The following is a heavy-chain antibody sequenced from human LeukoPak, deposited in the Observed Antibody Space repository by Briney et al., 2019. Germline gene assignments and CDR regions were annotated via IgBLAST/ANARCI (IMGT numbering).Heavy chain of an antibody. Sequence: PSETLPLTCTVSDFSIINIYYWGWIGQPPGKGREWIRSIYHIGSIYYNPSLRSRGTISVDTSKNQFSLRLSSVTAADTAVYYCARHVWGSISYMDVWGKGTTVTVSS. CDR2: IYHIGSI. CDR1: DFSIINIYY. J-gene: IGHJ6*03. V-gene: IGHV4-38-2*02. D-gene: IGHD6-6*01. CDR3: ARHVWGSISYMDV.